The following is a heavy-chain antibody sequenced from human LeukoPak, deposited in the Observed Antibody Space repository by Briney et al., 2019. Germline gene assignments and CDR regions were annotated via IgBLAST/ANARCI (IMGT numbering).Heavy chain of an antibody. J-gene: IGHJ4*02. V-gene: IGHV4-38-2*02. D-gene: IGHD3-10*01. Sequence: SETLSLTSTVSGNSISSGYYWGWIRQPPGKGLEWTGSIDHSGSTYYNPSLKSRINISVDMSKNQFSLKLTSVTAADTAVYYCARGGVLWFGELLPENFDYWGQGTLVTVSS. CDR2: IDHSGST. CDR3: ARGGVLWFGELLPENFDY. CDR1: GNSISSGYY.